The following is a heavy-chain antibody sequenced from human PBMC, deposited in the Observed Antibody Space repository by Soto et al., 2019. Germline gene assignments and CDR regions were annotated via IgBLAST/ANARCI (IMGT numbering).Heavy chain of an antibody. CDR3: ARDQSVAGPTTLDL. J-gene: IGHJ4*01. D-gene: IGHD6-19*01. Sequence: GGSLRLSCAASGFTFSSYAMYWFRQAPGKGLEWVAVIWSDGSNEGYVDSVKGRFTISRDNAKNTLYLQMNSLRAEDTAIYYCARDQSVAGPTTLDLWGQGTLVTVS. CDR1: GFTFSSYA. CDR2: IWSDGSNE. V-gene: IGHV3-33*01.